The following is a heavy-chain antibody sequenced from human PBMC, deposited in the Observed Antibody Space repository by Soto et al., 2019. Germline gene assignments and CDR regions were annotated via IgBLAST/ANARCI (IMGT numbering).Heavy chain of an antibody. J-gene: IGHJ4*02. V-gene: IGHV3-23*01. D-gene: IGHD6-13*01. CDR1: GFTFSSYA. CDR2: ISGSGGST. CDR3: AKDQSSHSNVFDY. Sequence: GGSLRLSCAASGFTFSSYAMSWVRQAPGKGLEWVSAISGSGGSTYYADSVKGRFTISRDNSKNTLYLQMNSLRAEDTAVYYWAKDQSSHSNVFDYWGQGTLVIVSS.